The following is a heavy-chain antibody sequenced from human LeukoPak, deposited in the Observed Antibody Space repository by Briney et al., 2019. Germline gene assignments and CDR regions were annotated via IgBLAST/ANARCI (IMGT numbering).Heavy chain of an antibody. Sequence: SETLSLTFSVFACSISSVNYDWSCIRQPAERGRGWIGRNYTSGSTHYNPSINRPESISVDTPKNEFSMKLRSVTAADTAVYFCAREFGYAVTSLDYWGQGTLVTVSS. J-gene: IGHJ4*02. D-gene: IGHD4-17*01. V-gene: IGHV4-61*02. CDR1: ACSISSVNYD. CDR3: AREFGYAVTSLDY. CDR2: NYTSGST.